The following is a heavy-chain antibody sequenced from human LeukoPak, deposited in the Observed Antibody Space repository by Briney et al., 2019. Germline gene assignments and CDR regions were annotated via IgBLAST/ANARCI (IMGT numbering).Heavy chain of an antibody. D-gene: IGHD6-19*01. Sequence: GASVTVSCKASGYTFTSYGISWVRQAPGQGLEWMGWISAYNGNTNYAQKLQGRVTMTTDTSTSTAYMELRSLRSDDTAVYYCARDTDPRLAVAGTPQYFDYWGQGTLVTVSS. V-gene: IGHV1-18*01. CDR3: ARDTDPRLAVAGTPQYFDY. CDR1: GYTFTSYG. CDR2: ISAYNGNT. J-gene: IGHJ4*02.